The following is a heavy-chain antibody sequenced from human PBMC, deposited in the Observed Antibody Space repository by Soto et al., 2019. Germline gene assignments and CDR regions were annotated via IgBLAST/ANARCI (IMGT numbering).Heavy chain of an antibody. V-gene: IGHV4-61*01. D-gene: IGHD5-18*01. CDR2: IYYSGST. Sequence: SETLSLTCTVSGGSVSSGSYYWSWIRQPPGKGLEWIGYIYYSGSTNYNSSLKSRVTISVDTSKNQFSLKLSSVTAADTAVYYCRGYSYGPFEYWGQGTLVTVPQ. CDR1: GGSVSSGSYY. CDR3: RGYSYGPFEY. J-gene: IGHJ4*02.